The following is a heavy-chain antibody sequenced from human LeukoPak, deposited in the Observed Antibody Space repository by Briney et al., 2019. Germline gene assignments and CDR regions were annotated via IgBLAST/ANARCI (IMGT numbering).Heavy chain of an antibody. V-gene: IGHV5-51*01. J-gene: IGHJ4*02. D-gene: IGHD6-19*01. CDR1: GSRFTSYW. CDR2: LYPSDSET. CDR3: AVFYSSGWVIDY. Sequence: NAGESLKISSKASGSRFTSYWIAWVRQMSGKGLEWMGVLYPSDSETSYSPSFQRLVTISADTSITPSYLKWSSLTASDSAIYYCAVFYSSGWVIDYWGQGTLVTVTS.